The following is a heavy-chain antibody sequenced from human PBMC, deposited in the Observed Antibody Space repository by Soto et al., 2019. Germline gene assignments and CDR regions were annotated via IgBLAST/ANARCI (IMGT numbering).Heavy chain of an antibody. CDR3: ARGLISGSHYSGGWYYFDP. D-gene: IGHD1-26*01. J-gene: IGHJ5*02. CDR2: INHSGSA. Sequence: PSETLSLTCDVYGGSFSDYIWTWIRQTPGKGLQWIGQINHSGSANYNPSLKSRVTISVHTSSSQFSLELSSVTAADTAVYYCARGLISGSHYSGGWYYFDPWGQGTLVTVSS. CDR1: GGSFSDYI. V-gene: IGHV4-34*01.